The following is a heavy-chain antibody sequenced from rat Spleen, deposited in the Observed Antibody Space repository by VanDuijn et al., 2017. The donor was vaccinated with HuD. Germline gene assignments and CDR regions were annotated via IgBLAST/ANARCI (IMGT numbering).Heavy chain of an antibody. J-gene: IGHJ2*01. D-gene: IGHD1-2*01. CDR1: GFSLSHYG. V-gene: IGHV2S61*01. CDR3: ARADTLAAMGHY. Sequence: QVQLKESGPGLVQPSQTLSLTCTVSGFSLSHYGVIWVRQPPGKGLEWMGVIWGNGDANYNSALKSRLRISRDTSKSQVFLKMNNLQTEDTAMYFCARADTLAAMGHYWGQGVMATVSS. CDR2: IWGNGDA.